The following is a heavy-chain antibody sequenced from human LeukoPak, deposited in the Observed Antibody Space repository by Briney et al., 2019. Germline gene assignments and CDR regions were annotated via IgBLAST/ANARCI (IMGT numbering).Heavy chain of an antibody. CDR2: IYHSGST. V-gene: IGHV4-38-2*01. CDR1: GYSISSGYH. Sequence: PSETLSLTCAVSGYSISSGYHWGWIRPPPGKGLEWIGSIYHSGSTYYSPSLKSRVTISLDTSKNQFSLKLSSVTAADTAVYYCARGITIFGVIIIANWFDPWGQGTLSPSPQ. CDR3: ARGITIFGVIIIANWFDP. J-gene: IGHJ5*02. D-gene: IGHD3-3*01.